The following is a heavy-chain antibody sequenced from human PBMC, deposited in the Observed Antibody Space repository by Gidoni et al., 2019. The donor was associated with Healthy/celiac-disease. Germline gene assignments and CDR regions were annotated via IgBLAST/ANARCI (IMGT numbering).Heavy chain of an antibody. CDR3: ARDPNTYYDILTGYNNWFDP. Sequence: QVQLVQSGAEVKKPGASVKVSCKASGYTFTSYYMHWVRQAPGQGLEWMGIINPSGGSTSYAQKFQGRVTMTRDTSTSTVYMELSSLRSEDTAVYYCARDPNTYYDILTGYNNWFDPWGQGTLVTVSS. J-gene: IGHJ5*02. D-gene: IGHD3-9*01. CDR1: GYTFTSYY. V-gene: IGHV1-46*03. CDR2: INPSGGST.